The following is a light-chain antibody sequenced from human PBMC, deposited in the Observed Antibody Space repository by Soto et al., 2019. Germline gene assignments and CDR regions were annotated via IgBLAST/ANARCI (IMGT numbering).Light chain of an antibody. Sequence: QSALTKPASVSGSPGQSITISCTGTGSDIGRYDFVSWFQQHPGKAPKLMIFEVSQRPSGVPDRFSGSKSGNTASLTVSGLQAEDEADYYCGSYAGSNNYVFGTGTKVTVL. CDR3: GSYAGSNNYV. CDR2: EVS. CDR1: GSDIGRYDF. V-gene: IGLV2-8*01. J-gene: IGLJ1*01.